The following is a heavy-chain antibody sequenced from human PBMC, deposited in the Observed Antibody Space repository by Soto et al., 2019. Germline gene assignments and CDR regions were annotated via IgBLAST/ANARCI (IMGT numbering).Heavy chain of an antibody. Sequence: TSETLSLTCTVSGGSISSGDYCWSWIRQPPGKGLEWIGYIYYSGSTYYNPSLNSRVTISVDTSKNQFSLKLSSVTAADTAVYYCARVRRTNYFDHWGQGTLVTVSS. V-gene: IGHV4-30-4*01. CDR1: GGSISSGDYC. CDR2: IYYSGST. J-gene: IGHJ4*02. CDR3: ARVRRTNYFDH.